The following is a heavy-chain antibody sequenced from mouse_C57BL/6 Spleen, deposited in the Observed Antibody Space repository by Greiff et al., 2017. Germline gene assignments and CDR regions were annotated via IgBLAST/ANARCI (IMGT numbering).Heavy chain of an antibody. CDR1: GYTFTSYG. Sequence: QVQLQQSGAELARPGASVKLSCKASGYTFTSYGISWVKQRTGQGLEWIGEIYPSSGNTYYNEKFKGKATLTADKSSSTAYMQLRSLTSEDSAVYFCASEHSAGYSPYAMDYWGQGTSVTVSS. CDR2: IYPSSGNT. V-gene: IGHV1-81*01. CDR3: ASEHSAGYSPYAMDY. J-gene: IGHJ4*01. D-gene: IGHD3-2*02.